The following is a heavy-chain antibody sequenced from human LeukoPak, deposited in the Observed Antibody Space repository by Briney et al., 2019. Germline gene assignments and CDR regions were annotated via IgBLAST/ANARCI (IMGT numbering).Heavy chain of an antibody. CDR2: IYPGDSDT. Sequence: GESLKISCKGSGYSFTSYWIGWVRQMPGKGLEWMGIIYPGDSDTRYSPSFQGQVTISADKSISTAYLQWGSLKASDTAMYYCATPFSYCSGGSCYHAFDIWGQGTMVTVSS. D-gene: IGHD2-15*01. CDR1: GYSFTSYW. J-gene: IGHJ3*02. V-gene: IGHV5-51*01. CDR3: ATPFSYCSGGSCYHAFDI.